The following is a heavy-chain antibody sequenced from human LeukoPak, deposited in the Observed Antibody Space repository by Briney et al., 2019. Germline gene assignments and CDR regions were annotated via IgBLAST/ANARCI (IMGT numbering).Heavy chain of an antibody. CDR3: ARPEGYSLFYYFDY. CDR2: ISWNSGSI. V-gene: IGHV3-9*01. J-gene: IGHJ4*02. Sequence: PGGSLRLSCAASGFTFDDYAMHWVRQAPGKGLEWVSGISWNSGSIGYADSVKGRFTISRDNSKNTLYLQMNSLRGEDTAVYYCARPEGYSLFYYFDYWGQGTLVTVSS. CDR1: GFTFDDYA. D-gene: IGHD6-13*01.